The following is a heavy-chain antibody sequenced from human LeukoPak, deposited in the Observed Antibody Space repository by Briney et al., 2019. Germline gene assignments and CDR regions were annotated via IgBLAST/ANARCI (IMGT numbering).Heavy chain of an antibody. CDR1: GFTLTSYN. CDR2: IYYSGST. V-gene: IGHV4-59*08. Sequence: GSLRLSCAVSGFTLTSYNMYWTRQPPGKGLEWIGYIYYSGSTYYNPSLKSRGTISVDTTKNQFSLKLSSVTAADTAVYYCARVDDILTGYYNRVDHWGQGTLVTVSS. D-gene: IGHD3-9*01. CDR3: ARVDDILTGYYNRVDH. J-gene: IGHJ5*02.